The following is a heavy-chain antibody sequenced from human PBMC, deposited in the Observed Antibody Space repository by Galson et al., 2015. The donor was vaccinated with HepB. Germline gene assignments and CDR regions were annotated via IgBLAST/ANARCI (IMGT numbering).Heavy chain of an antibody. Sequence: SLRLSCAASGFTFSGSAMHWVRQASGKGLEWVGRIRSKANCYATAYAASVKGRFTISRDDSKNTAYLQMNSLKTEDTAVYYCTRHPSGYDHYYHYYMDVWGKGTTVTVSS. V-gene: IGHV3-73*01. CDR3: TRHPSGYDHYYHYYMDV. J-gene: IGHJ6*03. CDR1: GFTFSGSA. CDR2: IRSKANCYAT. D-gene: IGHD5-12*01.